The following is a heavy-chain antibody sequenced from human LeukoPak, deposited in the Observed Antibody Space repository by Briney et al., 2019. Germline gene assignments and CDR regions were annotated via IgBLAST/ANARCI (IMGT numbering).Heavy chain of an antibody. CDR3: ASGLNYGDLFDY. CDR2: INPNSGGT. CDR1: GGTFSSYA. D-gene: IGHD4-17*01. V-gene: IGHV1-2*02. Sequence: ASVKVSCKASGGTFSSYAISWVRQAPGQGLEWMGWINPNSGGTNYAQKFQGRVTMTRDTSISTAYMELSRLRSDDTAVYYCASGLNYGDLFDYWGQGTLVTVSS. J-gene: IGHJ4*02.